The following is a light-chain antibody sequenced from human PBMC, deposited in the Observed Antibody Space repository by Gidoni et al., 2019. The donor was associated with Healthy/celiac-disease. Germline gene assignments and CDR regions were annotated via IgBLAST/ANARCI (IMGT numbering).Light chain of an antibody. V-gene: IGKV1-33*01. J-gene: IGKJ2*01. CDR1: QDISNY. CDR2: DAS. Sequence: DIQMTQSPSSLSASVGDRVTITCQASQDISNYLNWYQQKPGKDPKLLLYDASNLDTGVPSRFSRGGSATDFPSTISSLQHDDIVTYYCQQYDNLPPYTFGQGTKLEIK. CDR3: QQYDNLPPYT.